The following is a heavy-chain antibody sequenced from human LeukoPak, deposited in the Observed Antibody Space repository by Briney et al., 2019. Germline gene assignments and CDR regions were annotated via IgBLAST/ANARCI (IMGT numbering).Heavy chain of an antibody. CDR3: AKLGIVVVVAATTWFDP. D-gene: IGHD2-15*01. CDR2: ISGSGGST. Sequence: GSLRLSCAASRFTFSSYAMSWVRQAPGKGLEWVSAISGSGGSTYYADSVKGRFTISRDNSKNTLYLQMNSLRAEDTAVYYCAKLGIVVVVAATTWFDPWGQGTLVTVSS. CDR1: RFTFSSYA. V-gene: IGHV3-23*01. J-gene: IGHJ5*02.